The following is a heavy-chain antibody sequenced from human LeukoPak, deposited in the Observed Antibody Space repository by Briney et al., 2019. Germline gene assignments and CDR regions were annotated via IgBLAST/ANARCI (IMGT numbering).Heavy chain of an antibody. CDR1: GFTFSSYS. CDR2: ISSSSSYI. D-gene: IGHD1-26*01. J-gene: IGHJ4*02. CDR3: ARRIVGAKYYFDY. Sequence: AGGSLRLSCAASGFTFSSYSMNWVRQAPGKGLEWVSSISSSSSYIYYAGSVKGRFTISRDNAKNSLYLQMNSLRAEDTAVYYCARRIVGAKYYFDYWGQGTLVTVSS. V-gene: IGHV3-21*01.